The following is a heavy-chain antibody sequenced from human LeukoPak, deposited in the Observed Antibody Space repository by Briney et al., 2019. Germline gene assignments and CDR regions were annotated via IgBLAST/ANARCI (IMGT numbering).Heavy chain of an antibody. Sequence: ASVKVSCKTSGYSFTAHYIHWVRQAPGQALQWLAYIDCGAGDTNYAQPFQGRVTVTRDRSLNTAYLELSSLTFDDTAIYYCVRDPREPANDLDYWGRGTLVTVSS. J-gene: IGHJ4*01. CDR2: IDCGAGDT. V-gene: IGHV1-2*02. CDR3: VRDPREPANDLDY. D-gene: IGHD1-1*01. CDR1: GYSFTAHY.